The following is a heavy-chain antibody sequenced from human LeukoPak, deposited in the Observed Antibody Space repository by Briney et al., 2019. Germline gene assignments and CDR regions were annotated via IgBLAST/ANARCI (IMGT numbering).Heavy chain of an antibody. CDR1: GGSISSYY. J-gene: IGHJ5*02. V-gene: IGHV4-59*08. CDR2: IYYSGST. Sequence: SSETLSLTCTVSGGSISSYYWSWIRQPPAKGLEWIGYIYYSGSTNYNPSLKSRVTISVDTSKNQFSLKLSSVAAADTAVYYCARQTIVVVEVGWFDPWGQGTLVTVSS. CDR3: ARQTIVVVEVGWFDP. D-gene: IGHD2-2*01.